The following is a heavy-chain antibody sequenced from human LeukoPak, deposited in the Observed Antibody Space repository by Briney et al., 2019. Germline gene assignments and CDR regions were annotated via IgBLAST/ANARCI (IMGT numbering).Heavy chain of an antibody. V-gene: IGHV4-34*01. CDR2: INHSGST. CDR3: ASTSITYFQH. Sequence: SETLSLTCAVYGGSFSGHYWSWIRQPPGKGLEWIGEINHSGSTNYNPSLKSRVTISVDTSKNQFSLKLSSVTAADTAVYYCASTSITYFQHWGQGTLVTVSS. D-gene: IGHD3-3*02. J-gene: IGHJ1*01. CDR1: GGSFSGHY.